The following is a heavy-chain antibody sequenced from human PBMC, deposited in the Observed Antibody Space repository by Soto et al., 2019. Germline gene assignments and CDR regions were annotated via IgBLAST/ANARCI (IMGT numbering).Heavy chain of an antibody. V-gene: IGHV4-59*01. CDR1: GGSISSYY. CDR3: ARVTSSSQHRNYYYMDV. Sequence: QVQLQESGPGLVKPSETLSLTCTVSGGSISSYYWSWIRQPPGKGLEWIGYIYYSGSTNYNPSLKSRVTISVDTSKNQFSLKLSSVTAADTAVYYCARVTSSSQHRNYYYMDVWGKGTTVTVSS. CDR2: IYYSGST. J-gene: IGHJ6*03. D-gene: IGHD6-6*01.